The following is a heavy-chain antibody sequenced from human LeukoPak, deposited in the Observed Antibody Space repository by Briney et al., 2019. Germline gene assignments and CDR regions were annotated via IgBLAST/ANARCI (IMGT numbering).Heavy chain of an antibody. Sequence: GGSLRLSCAASGFTFSNYWVHWVRQAPGKGLVWVSRINRDGSTTKYADSVKGRFTVSRDNAKNTLNLQMNSPRAEDTAVYYCARDKKSGESSEIDYWGQGTLVTVSS. J-gene: IGHJ4*02. CDR1: GFTFSNYW. V-gene: IGHV3-74*03. CDR2: INRDGSTT. CDR3: ARDKKSGESSEIDY. D-gene: IGHD3-10*01.